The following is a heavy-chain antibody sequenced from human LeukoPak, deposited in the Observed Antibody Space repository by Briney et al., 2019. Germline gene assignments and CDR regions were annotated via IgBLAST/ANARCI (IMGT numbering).Heavy chain of an antibody. CDR1: GYTFTSYG. Sequence: ASVKVSCKASGYTFTSYGISWVRQAPGQGLEWMGWISAYNGNTNYAQKLQGRVTMTTDTSTSTAYLELRSLRSDDAAVYYCARDLYPSYYFDYWGQGTLVTVSS. CDR2: ISAYNGNT. J-gene: IGHJ4*02. V-gene: IGHV1-18*01. CDR3: ARDLYPSYYFDY. D-gene: IGHD2-2*02.